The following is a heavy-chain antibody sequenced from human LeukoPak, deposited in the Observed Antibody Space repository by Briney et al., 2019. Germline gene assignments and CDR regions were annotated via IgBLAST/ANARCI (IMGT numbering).Heavy chain of an antibody. J-gene: IGHJ3*02. D-gene: IGHD4-23*01. Sequence: PGGSLRLSCAASGFTFSAYGMHWVRQAPGKGLEWVALVWYDGSNKYYADSVKGRYTISRDNSKNTLYLQMNSLRPEDTAVFYCARNYGTNSGGFDIWGQGTKVSVSS. CDR3: ARNYGTNSGGFDI. V-gene: IGHV3-33*01. CDR2: VWYDGSNK. CDR1: GFTFSAYG.